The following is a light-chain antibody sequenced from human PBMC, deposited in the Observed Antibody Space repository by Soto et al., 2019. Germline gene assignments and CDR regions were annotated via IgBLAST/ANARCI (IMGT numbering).Light chain of an antibody. CDR2: GAS. V-gene: IGKV3-15*01. CDR1: QSVGSN. Sequence: EIVMTQSPATLSVSPGERATLSCRASQSVGSNLAWYQQKPGQAPRLLIYGASTRATGIPARFSGSGSGTQFTLTINSLQSEDFAVYYCQQYFNWPPLTFGGGTKVEIK. CDR3: QQYFNWPPLT. J-gene: IGKJ4*01.